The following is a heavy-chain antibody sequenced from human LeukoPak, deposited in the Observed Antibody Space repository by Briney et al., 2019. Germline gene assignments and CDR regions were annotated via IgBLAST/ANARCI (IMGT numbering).Heavy chain of an antibody. J-gene: IGHJ4*02. CDR3: ATDRGWRTSGYYLYYFEY. CDR2: IYYDGSIE. CDR1: GFTFRNHG. D-gene: IGHD3-3*01. Sequence: GGSLRLSCAASGFTFRNHGMHWVRQAPGKGLEWAAVIYYDGSIEYYADSVKGRFTISRDNSKNTLYLQMNSLRAEDTAVYYCATDRGWRTSGYYLYYFEYWGQGTLVTYSS. V-gene: IGHV3-30*02.